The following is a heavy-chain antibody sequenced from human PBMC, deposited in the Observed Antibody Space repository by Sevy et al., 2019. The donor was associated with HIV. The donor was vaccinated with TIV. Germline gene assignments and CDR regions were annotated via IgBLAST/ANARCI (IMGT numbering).Heavy chain of an antibody. J-gene: IGHJ6*02. D-gene: IGHD3-3*01. CDR3: ARRGDFWSGYYTGWYGMDV. CDR1: GGTFSSYA. V-gene: IGHV1-69*13. Sequence: ASVKVSCKASGGTFSSYAISWVRQAPGQGLEWMGGIIPIFGTANYAQKFQGRVTITADESTSTAYMELGSLRSEDTAVYYCARRGDFWSGYYTGWYGMDVWGQGTTVTVSS. CDR2: IIPIFGTA.